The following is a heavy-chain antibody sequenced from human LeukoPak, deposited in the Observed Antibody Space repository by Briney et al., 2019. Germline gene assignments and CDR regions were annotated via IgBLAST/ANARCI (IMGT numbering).Heavy chain of an antibody. V-gene: IGHV3-11*01. J-gene: IGHJ4*02. D-gene: IGHD3-10*01. CDR3: ARFAGSGSYYIDY. Sequence: GGSLRLSCAASGFTFSDYYMSWIRQAPGKGLEWVSYIGGSGTTIFYAHSVKGRFTISRDNAKNSLYLQMNSLRAEDTAMYYCARFAGSGSYYIDYWGQGTLITVSS. CDR2: IGGSGTTI. CDR1: GFTFSDYY.